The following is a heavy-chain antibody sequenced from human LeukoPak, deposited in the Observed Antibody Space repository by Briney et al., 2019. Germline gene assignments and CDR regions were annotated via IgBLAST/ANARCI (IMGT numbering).Heavy chain of an antibody. CDR1: GGSIDSTNW. Sequence: ASETLSLTCDVSGGSIDSTNWWNWVRQPPGKGLEWIGEIHHDGRINYNPSLKSRVTLSVDKSKNQFSLRLNSVTAADSAMCYCARSHDHLWGNYPDYWGQGTLVTVSS. CDR2: IHHDGRI. CDR3: ARSHDHLWGNYPDY. D-gene: IGHD3-16*02. J-gene: IGHJ4*02. V-gene: IGHV4/OR15-8*01.